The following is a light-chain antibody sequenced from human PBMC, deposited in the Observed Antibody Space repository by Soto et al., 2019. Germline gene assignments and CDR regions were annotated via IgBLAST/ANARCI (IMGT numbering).Light chain of an antibody. CDR1: QSVLFSSNNKND. J-gene: IGKJ1*01. CDR2: WAS. CDR3: QQYYSPLTWT. V-gene: IGKV4-1*01. Sequence: DIVMTQSPDSLAVSLGERATINCKSSQSVLFSSNNKNDLAWYQQKPGQPPKLLIYWASTRESGVPDRFSGSGSGTDFTLTISSLQAEDVAVYFCQQYYSPLTWTFGQGTKVEIK.